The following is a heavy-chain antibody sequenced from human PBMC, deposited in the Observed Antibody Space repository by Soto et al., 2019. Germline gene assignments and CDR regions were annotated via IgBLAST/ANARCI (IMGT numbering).Heavy chain of an antibody. J-gene: IGHJ4*02. CDR3: AREFGGRYCSGGSCYIKKDFDY. D-gene: IGHD2-15*01. Sequence: ASVKVSCKASGYTFTSYGISWVRQAPGQGLERMGWISAYNGNTNYAQKLQGRVTMTTDTSTSTAYMELRSLRSDDTAVYYCAREFGGRYCSGGSCYIKKDFDYWGQGTLVTVS. CDR1: GYTFTSYG. V-gene: IGHV1-18*01. CDR2: ISAYNGNT.